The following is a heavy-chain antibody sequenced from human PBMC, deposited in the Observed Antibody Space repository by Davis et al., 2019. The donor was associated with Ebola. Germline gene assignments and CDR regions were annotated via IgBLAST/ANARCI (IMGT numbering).Heavy chain of an antibody. Sequence: SVKVSCKASGGTFSSYAISWVRQAPGQGLEWMGGIIPIFGTANYAQKFQGRVTITADKSTSTAYMELRSLRSEDTAVYYCARDDWNQNWFDPWGQGTLVTVSS. CDR1: GGTFSSYA. CDR2: IIPIFGTA. V-gene: IGHV1-69*06. D-gene: IGHD1-1*01. J-gene: IGHJ5*02. CDR3: ARDDWNQNWFDP.